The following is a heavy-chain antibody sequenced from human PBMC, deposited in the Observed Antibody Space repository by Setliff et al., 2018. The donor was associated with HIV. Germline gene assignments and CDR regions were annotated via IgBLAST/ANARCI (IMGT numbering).Heavy chain of an antibody. Sequence: KTSETLSLTCAVFGGSFSDFYWSWIRQPPGKGLEWIGEISYSGSTVYNPSLKSRITISLETSRTQFSLRVTSVTAADTAVYYCTRQSPVAGSGAFDIWGQGTMVTVSS. J-gene: IGHJ3*02. CDR1: GGSFSDFY. CDR2: ISYSGST. V-gene: IGHV4-34*01. D-gene: IGHD6-19*01. CDR3: TRQSPVAGSGAFDI.